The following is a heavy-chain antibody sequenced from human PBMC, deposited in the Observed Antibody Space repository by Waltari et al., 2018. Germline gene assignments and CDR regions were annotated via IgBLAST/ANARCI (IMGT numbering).Heavy chain of an antibody. D-gene: IGHD1-26*01. CDR1: GGPFGTYA. CDR2: IIPIYGTP. Sequence: QVHLVQSGAEVRKPGSSVRVSCAASGGPFGTYAIRWVRQAPGQGLEWMGGIIPIYGTPNYAQKFQGRVNVAADELTTTAYMELSSLRSDDTAVYYCAKRIVGGPFDVWGQGTMVTVSS. J-gene: IGHJ3*01. V-gene: IGHV1-69*12. CDR3: AKRIVGGPFDV.